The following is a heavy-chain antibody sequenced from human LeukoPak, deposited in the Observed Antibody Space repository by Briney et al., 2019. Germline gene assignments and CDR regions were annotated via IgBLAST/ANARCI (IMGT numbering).Heavy chain of an antibody. V-gene: IGHV4-34*01. J-gene: IGHJ5*02. D-gene: IGHD3-22*01. Sequence: PSETLSLTCAVYGGAFSGYSWSWIRQPPGKGLEWIGEVDPNGTTNYNPSLKSRVTISVDKSKNQFSLKLSSVTAADTAVYYCAGGGDSNPWGQGTLVTVSS. CDR3: AGGGDSNP. CDR2: VDPNGTT. CDR1: GGAFSGYS.